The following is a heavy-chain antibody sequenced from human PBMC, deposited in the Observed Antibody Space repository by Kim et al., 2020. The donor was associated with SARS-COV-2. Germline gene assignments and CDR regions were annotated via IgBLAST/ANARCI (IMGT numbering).Heavy chain of an antibody. D-gene: IGHD3-22*01. Sequence: ASVKVSCKTSGYTFTNYNMHWVRQTPGQSLEWIGWINTGNDNTKYSEKFQDRVTITRDTSASTAYMELSSLRSEDTAVYYCARGGTNYYESSGYLDYWGQGTLVTVSS. V-gene: IGHV1-3*04. J-gene: IGHJ4*02. CDR1: GYTFTNYN. CDR3: ARGGTNYYESSGYLDY. CDR2: INTGNDNT.